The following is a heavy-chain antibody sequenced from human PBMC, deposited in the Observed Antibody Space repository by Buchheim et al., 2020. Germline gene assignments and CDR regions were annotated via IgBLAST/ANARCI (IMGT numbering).Heavy chain of an antibody. J-gene: IGHJ4*02. CDR1: GGSISSGGYS. D-gene: IGHD6-19*01. CDR3: ARASSGWVSN. V-gene: IGHV4-30-4*07. Sequence: QVQLQESGPGLVKPSQTLSLTCAVSGGSISSGGYSWSWIRQPPGKGLEWVGYIYYSGSTYYNPSRKSRVTISVDTSKNQFSLKLSSVTAADSAVYYCARASSGWVSNWGQGTL. CDR2: IYYSGST.